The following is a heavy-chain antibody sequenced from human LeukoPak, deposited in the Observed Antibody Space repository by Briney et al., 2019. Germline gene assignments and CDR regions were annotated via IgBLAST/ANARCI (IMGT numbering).Heavy chain of an antibody. V-gene: IGHV1-8*01. D-gene: IGHD3-10*01. CDR1: GYTFTSYD. Sequence: GASVKVSCKASGYTFTSYDINWVRQATGQGLEWMGWMNPNSGNTGHAQKFQGRVTMTRNTSISAAYMELSSLRSEDTAVYYCVSSGSYYVGGYYYYGMDVWGQGTTVTVSS. CDR2: MNPNSGNT. CDR3: VSSGSYYVGGYYYYGMDV. J-gene: IGHJ6*02.